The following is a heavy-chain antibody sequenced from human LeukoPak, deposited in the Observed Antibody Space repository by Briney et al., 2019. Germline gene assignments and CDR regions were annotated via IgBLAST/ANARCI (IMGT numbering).Heavy chain of an antibody. CDR2: ISAYNGNT. V-gene: IGHV1-18*01. D-gene: IGHD2-15*01. Sequence: ASVKCSCQASGYTFTSYGISWVRQAPGQGLEWMGWISAYNGNTNYAQKRQGRVTMTTDTSTSTAYMELRSLRSDDTAVYYCARDLVCSGGNCYSVWFDPWGQGTLVTVSP. CDR1: GYTFTSYG. J-gene: IGHJ5*02. CDR3: ARDLVCSGGNCYSVWFDP.